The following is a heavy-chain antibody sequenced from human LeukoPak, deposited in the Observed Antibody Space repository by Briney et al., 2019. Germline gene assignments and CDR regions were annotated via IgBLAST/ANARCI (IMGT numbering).Heavy chain of an antibody. CDR1: GFTFNRYW. J-gene: IGHJ4*02. CDR3: ARVEASGYDYGAFDY. V-gene: IGHV3-7*01. CDR2: IKQNGSEK. Sequence: GGSLRLSCAASGFTFNRYWMSWVRQAPGKGLEWVANIKQNGSEKYYVDSVKGRFTISRDNAKNSLYLQMNSLRAEDTAVYYCARVEASGYDYGAFDYWGQGTLVTVSS. D-gene: IGHD5-12*01.